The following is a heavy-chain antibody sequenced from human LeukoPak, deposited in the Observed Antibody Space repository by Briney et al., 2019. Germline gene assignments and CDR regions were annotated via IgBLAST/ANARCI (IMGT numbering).Heavy chain of an antibody. J-gene: IGHJ4*02. CDR1: GFTFSSYA. D-gene: IGHD3-16*02. CDR3: ARSKDTFGGVIVIQTFDY. CDR2: ISSSSSYI. Sequence: PGGSLRLSCAASGFTFSSYAMSWVRQAPGKGLEWVSSISSSSSYIYYADSVKGRFTISRDNAKNSLYLQMNSLRAEDTAVYYCARSKDTFGGVIVIQTFDYWGQGTLVTVSS. V-gene: IGHV3-21*01.